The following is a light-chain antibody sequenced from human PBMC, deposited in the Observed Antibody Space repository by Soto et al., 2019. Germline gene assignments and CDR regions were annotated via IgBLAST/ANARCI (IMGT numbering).Light chain of an antibody. Sequence: QSALTQPASVSGSPGQSITISCTGSNSDIDGYNSVSWYQQHPGKAPKLLIFGVTNRPSGVSDRFSGSKSGNTASLTISALQAEDEADYYCTSYTSVTIVVFGGGTKLTVL. CDR3: TSYTSVTIVV. J-gene: IGLJ2*01. CDR1: NSDIDGYNS. CDR2: GVT. V-gene: IGLV2-14*01.